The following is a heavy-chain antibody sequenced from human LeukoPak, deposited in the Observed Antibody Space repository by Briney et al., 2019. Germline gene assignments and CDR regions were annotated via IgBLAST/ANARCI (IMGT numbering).Heavy chain of an antibody. J-gene: IGHJ3*02. Sequence: GSLRLSCVGSGFTFSDYYMSWIRQVPGKGLEWVSYISNDSVDKYYVDSVRGRFTISRDNAKKSMYLQMSGLRVEDTAVYYCARRDWVSGAVRAFDIWGQGTMVTVSS. CDR1: GFTFSDYY. D-gene: IGHD3-3*01. CDR2: ISNDSVDK. CDR3: ARRDWVSGAVRAFDI. V-gene: IGHV3-11*04.